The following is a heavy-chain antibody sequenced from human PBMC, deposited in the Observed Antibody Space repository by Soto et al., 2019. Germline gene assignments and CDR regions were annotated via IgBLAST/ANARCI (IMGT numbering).Heavy chain of an antibody. CDR2: INPNSGGT. Sequence: QVPLVQSGAEVKKPGASVKVSCKASGYTFTGYYMHWVRQAPGQGLEWMGCINPNSGGTNYAQKFQGWVTMTRDTSISPAYMELSRLRSDDTAVYYCARGHSSGWPNWFDPWGQGTLVTVSS. CDR3: ARGHSSGWPNWFDP. J-gene: IGHJ5*02. V-gene: IGHV1-2*04. D-gene: IGHD6-19*01. CDR1: GYTFTGYY.